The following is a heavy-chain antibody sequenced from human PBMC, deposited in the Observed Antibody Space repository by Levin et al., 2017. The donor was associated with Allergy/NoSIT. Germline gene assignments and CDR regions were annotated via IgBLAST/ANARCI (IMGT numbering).Heavy chain of an antibody. V-gene: IGHV4-31*03. CDR2: IYYSGST. Sequence: SQTLSLTCTVSGGSINSGGYYWSWVRQHPGKGLEWIGYIYYSGSTYYNPSLKSRVTISGDTSKNQFSLKLSSVTAADTAVYYCARAPMWQGLPGDSWGQGTMVTVSS. J-gene: IGHJ3*02. D-gene: IGHD6-19*01. CDR3: ARAPMWQGLPGDS. CDR1: GGSINSGGYY.